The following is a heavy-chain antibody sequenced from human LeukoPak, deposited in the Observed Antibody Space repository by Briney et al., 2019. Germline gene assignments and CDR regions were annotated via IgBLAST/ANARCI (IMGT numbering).Heavy chain of an antibody. J-gene: IGHJ3*02. CDR1: GGTFSSYA. V-gene: IGHV1-18*01. Sequence: ASVKVSCKASGGTFSSYAISWVRQAPGQGLEWMGWISAYNGNTNYAQKLQGRVTMTTDTSTSTAYMELRSLRSDDTAVYYCARDLRGYCSSTSCYGAFDIWGQGTMVTVSS. CDR3: ARDLRGYCSSTSCYGAFDI. D-gene: IGHD2-2*01. CDR2: ISAYNGNT.